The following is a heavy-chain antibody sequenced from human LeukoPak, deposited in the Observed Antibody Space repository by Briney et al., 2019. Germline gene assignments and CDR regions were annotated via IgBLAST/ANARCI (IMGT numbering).Heavy chain of an antibody. J-gene: IGHJ4*02. CDR2: ISYDGSNK. CDR1: GFTFSSYA. Sequence: GGSLRLSCAASGFTFSSYAMHWVRQAPGKGLEWVAVISYDGSNKYYADSVKGRFTIYRDNSKNTLYLQMNSLRAEYTAVCYCANRRYYFDYWGQGTLVTVSA. CDR3: ANRRYYFDY. V-gene: IGHV3-30-3*01. D-gene: IGHD3-16*02.